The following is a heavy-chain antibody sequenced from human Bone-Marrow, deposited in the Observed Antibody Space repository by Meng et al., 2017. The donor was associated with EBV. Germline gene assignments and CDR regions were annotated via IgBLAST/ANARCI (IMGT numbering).Heavy chain of an antibody. CDR1: GYTFTSYG. Sequence: QVQLVQSGAEVKKPRALGKVSSKASGYTFTSYGISWVRQAPGQGLEWMGWISAYNGNTNYAQKLQGRVTMTTDTSTSTAYMELRSLRSDDTAVYYCARLRRDCSGGSCYTPFDYWGQGTLVTVSS. CDR3: ARLRRDCSGGSCYTPFDY. CDR2: ISAYNGNT. J-gene: IGHJ4*02. D-gene: IGHD2-15*01. V-gene: IGHV1-18*01.